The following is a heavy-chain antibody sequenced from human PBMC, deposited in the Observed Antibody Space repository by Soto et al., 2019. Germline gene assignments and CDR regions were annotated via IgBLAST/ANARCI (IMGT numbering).Heavy chain of an antibody. D-gene: IGHD3-10*01. CDR1: GGSISSYY. CDR2: IYYSGST. J-gene: IGHJ4*02. V-gene: IGHV4-30-4*01. CDR3: ARSPRRGPPFAY. Sequence: SETLSLTCTVSGGSISSYYWSWIRQPPGKGLESIGYIYYSGSTYYNPSLKSRVTISVDTSKNQFSLKLSSVTAADTAVYYCARSPRRGPPFAYWGQGTLVPVSS.